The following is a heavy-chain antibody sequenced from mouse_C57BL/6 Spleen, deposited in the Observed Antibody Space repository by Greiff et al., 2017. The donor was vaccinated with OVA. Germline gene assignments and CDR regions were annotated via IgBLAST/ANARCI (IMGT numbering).Heavy chain of an antibody. Sequence: EVHLVESGGGLVKPGGSLKLSCAASGFTFSSYAMSWVRQTPEKRLEWVATISDGGSYTYYPDNVKGRFTISRDNAKNNLYLQMSQLKSEDTAMYYCARDHDGYYFDYWGQGTTLTVSS. V-gene: IGHV5-4*01. CDR2: ISDGGSYT. CDR1: GFTFSSYA. CDR3: ARDHDGYYFDY. D-gene: IGHD2-3*01. J-gene: IGHJ2*01.